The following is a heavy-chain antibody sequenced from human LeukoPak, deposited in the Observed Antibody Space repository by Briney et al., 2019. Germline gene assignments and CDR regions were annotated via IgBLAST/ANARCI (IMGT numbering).Heavy chain of an antibody. V-gene: IGHV3-23*01. J-gene: IGHJ4*02. D-gene: IGHD4-17*01. CDR1: GYTFSSYA. CDR2: ISGSGGST. CDR3: AKTPGSGWVSYGDFDY. Sequence: TGGSLRLSCAASGYTFSSYAMSWVRQAPGKGLEWVSAISGSGGSTYYADSVKGRFTISRDNSKNTLYLQMNSLRAEDTAVYYCAKTPGSGWVSYGDFDYWGQGTLVTVSS.